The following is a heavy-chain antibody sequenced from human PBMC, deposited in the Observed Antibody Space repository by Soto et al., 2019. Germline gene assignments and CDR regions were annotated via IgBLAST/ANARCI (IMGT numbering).Heavy chain of an antibody. CDR1: RLTFSAHD. Sequence: QVQLVESGGGVVQPGTSLRLSCAASRLTFSAHDMHWVRQAPGRGLEWVALIWSDGSRGFYADSVKGRITISRDNLKNSLYVQMNSLGAEDTAVYYCAGEHKGGAYDMDVWGQGTTVTVSS. CDR2: IWSDGSRG. J-gene: IGHJ6*02. CDR3: AGEHKGGAYDMDV. V-gene: IGHV3-33*01. D-gene: IGHD3-16*01.